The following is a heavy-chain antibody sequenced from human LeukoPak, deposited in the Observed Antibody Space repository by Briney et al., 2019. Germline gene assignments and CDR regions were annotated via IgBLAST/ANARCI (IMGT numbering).Heavy chain of an antibody. V-gene: IGHV4-4*07. D-gene: IGHD1-26*01. CDR2: IYTSGST. CDR1: GGSISSYY. J-gene: IGHJ5*02. Sequence: PSETLSLTCTVSGGSISSYYWSWIQQPAGKGLEWIGRIYTSGSTNYNPSLKSRVTMSVDTSKNQFSLKLSSVTAADTAVYYCARDKRGVGAGGYNWFDPWGQGTLVTVSS. CDR3: ARDKRGVGAGGYNWFDP.